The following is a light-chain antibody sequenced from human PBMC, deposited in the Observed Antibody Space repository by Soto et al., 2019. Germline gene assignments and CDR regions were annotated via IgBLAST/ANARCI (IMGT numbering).Light chain of an antibody. Sequence: QSVLTQPPSASVTPGQRVTISCSGISSNIGSNTVNWYQQLPGTAPKLLIYSNNQRPSGVPDRFSGSKSGTSASLAISGLQSEDEGDYYCAAWDDSLNGVVFGGGTKLTVL. CDR1: SSNIGSNT. CDR3: AAWDDSLNGVV. CDR2: SNN. V-gene: IGLV1-44*01. J-gene: IGLJ2*01.